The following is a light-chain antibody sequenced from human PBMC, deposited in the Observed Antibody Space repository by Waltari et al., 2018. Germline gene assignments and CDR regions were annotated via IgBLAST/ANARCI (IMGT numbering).Light chain of an antibody. CDR3: ASWDDSLNGHWV. CDR1: SSHLGTNV. CDR2: RND. V-gene: IGLV1-44*01. Sequence: QSVLTQPPSASGTPEQRVTISCSGTSSHLGTNVVNWYQQVPGTAPKLLIYRNDLRPSGVPDRFSASKSGTSASLAISGLQSEDEAEYYCASWDDSLNGHWVFGGGTRVTVL. J-gene: IGLJ3*02.